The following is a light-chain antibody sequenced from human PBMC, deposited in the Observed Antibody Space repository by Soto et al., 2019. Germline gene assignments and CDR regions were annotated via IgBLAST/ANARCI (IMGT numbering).Light chain of an antibody. Sequence: EIVMTQSPATLSVSLGERVTLSCRASQSVRSNLAWYRQKPGQAPRLLIYGASTRATGVPASFSGRGSGTEFTLTISSLQPDDFATYYCQHYKMYSPWTFGQGTKVDIK. CDR1: QSVRSN. CDR3: QHYKMYSPWT. J-gene: IGKJ1*01. V-gene: IGKV3-15*01. CDR2: GAS.